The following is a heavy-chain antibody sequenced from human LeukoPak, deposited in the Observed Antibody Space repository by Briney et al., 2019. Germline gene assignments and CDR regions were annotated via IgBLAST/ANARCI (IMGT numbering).Heavy chain of an antibody. CDR2: TYTSGST. D-gene: IGHD6-13*01. Sequence: KASETLSLTCTVSGGSISSGSYYWSWIRQPAGKGLEWIGRTYTSGSTYYNPSLKSRVTISVDTSKNQFSLKLSSVTAADTAVYYCASLVLPQQLGRIFWYFDLWGRGTLVTVSS. J-gene: IGHJ2*01. V-gene: IGHV4-61*02. CDR1: GGSISSGSYY. CDR3: ASLVLPQQLGRIFWYFDL.